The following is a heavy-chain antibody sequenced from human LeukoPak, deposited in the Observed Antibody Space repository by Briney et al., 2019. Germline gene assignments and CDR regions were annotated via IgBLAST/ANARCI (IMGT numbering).Heavy chain of an antibody. CDR3: AKPGSSSYLYYFDS. CDR1: GFTFSSYA. J-gene: IGHJ4*02. Sequence: PGGSLRLSCAASGFTFSSYAMNWVRQAPGKGLEWVSAISGSGGSTYYADSVEGRFTISRDNSKNTLYLQMNSLRAEDTAVYFCAKPGSSSYLYYFDSWGQGTLVTVSS. V-gene: IGHV3-23*01. CDR2: ISGSGGST. D-gene: IGHD6-6*01.